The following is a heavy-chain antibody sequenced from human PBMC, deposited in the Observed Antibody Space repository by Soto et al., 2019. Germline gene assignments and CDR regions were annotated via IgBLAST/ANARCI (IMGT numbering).Heavy chain of an antibody. CDR3: ARSPDSSGYYPGRYYYGIYV. D-gene: IGHD3-22*01. J-gene: IGHJ6*02. Sequence: SETLSLTCTVSGGSISSGDYYWSWIRQPPGKGLEWIGYIYYSGSTYYNPSLKSQVTISVDKSKNQFSLKLSSVTAADTAVYYCARSPDSSGYYPGRYYYGIYVSGQGSTVTGSS. V-gene: IGHV4-30-4*01. CDR1: GGSISSGDYY. CDR2: IYYSGST.